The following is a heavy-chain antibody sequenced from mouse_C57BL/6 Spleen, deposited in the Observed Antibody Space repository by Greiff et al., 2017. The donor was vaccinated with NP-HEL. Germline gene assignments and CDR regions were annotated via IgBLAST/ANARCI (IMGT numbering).Heavy chain of an antibody. J-gene: IGHJ1*03. V-gene: IGHV2-2*01. CDR2: IWSGGST. CDR3: AREEVYDYDGYWYFDV. Sequence: VKLMESGPGLVQPSQSLSITCTVSGFSLTSYGVHWVRQSPGKGLEWLGVIWSGGSTDYNAAFISRLSISKDNSKSQVFFKMNSLQADDTAIYYCAREEVYDYDGYWYFDVWGTGTTVTVSS. D-gene: IGHD2-4*01. CDR1: GFSLTSYG.